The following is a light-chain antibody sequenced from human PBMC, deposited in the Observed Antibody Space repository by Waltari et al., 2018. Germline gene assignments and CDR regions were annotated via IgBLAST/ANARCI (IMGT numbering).Light chain of an antibody. J-gene: IGKJ1*01. V-gene: IGKV3-20*01. CDR3: HQYGSPPGT. CDR2: AAS. Sequence: EIVLTQSPGTLSLSPGERATPPCRASQTISSTHLAWYQHRPGQAPRLLMYAASTRATGIPDRFSGSGSGTDFTLTISRLEPEDSAVFYCHQYGSPPGTFGQGTKVEIK. CDR1: QTISSTH.